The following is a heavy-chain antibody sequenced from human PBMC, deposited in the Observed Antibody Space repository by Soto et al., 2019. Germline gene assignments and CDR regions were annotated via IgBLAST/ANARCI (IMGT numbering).Heavy chain of an antibody. Sequence: DVQLVQSGAEAKKPGESLRISCKGSGYDFSAYWINWVRQMPGKGLEWMGTIYPGDSDVRYSPSFQGQVTISVDKPISIAYLQWSSLKAADTAIYYCARTDYGSGTFDSWGQGTLVTVSS. V-gene: IGHV5-51*04. CDR2: IYPGDSDV. CDR3: ARTDYGSGTFDS. D-gene: IGHD3-10*01. J-gene: IGHJ4*02. CDR1: GYDFSAYW.